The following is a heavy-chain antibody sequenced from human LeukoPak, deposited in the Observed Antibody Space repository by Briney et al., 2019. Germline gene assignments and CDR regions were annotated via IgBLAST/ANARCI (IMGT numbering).Heavy chain of an antibody. Sequence: SQTLSLTCTVSGGSISSGGYYWSWIRQPPGKGLEWIGYTYHSGSTYYNPSLKSRVTISVDRSKNQFSLKLSSVTAADTAVYYCASGGAMFGYWGQGTLVTVSS. V-gene: IGHV4-30-2*01. J-gene: IGHJ4*02. CDR2: TYHSGST. CDR3: ASGGAMFGY. D-gene: IGHD2-2*01. CDR1: GGSISSGGYY.